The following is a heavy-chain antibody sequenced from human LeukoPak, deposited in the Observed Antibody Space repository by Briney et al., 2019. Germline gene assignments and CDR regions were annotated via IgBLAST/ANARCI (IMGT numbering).Heavy chain of an antibody. V-gene: IGHV3-30-3*01. CDR2: ISYDGSNK. CDR1: GFTFSTYA. D-gene: IGHD3-10*01. CDR3: ARTTTPHYYGSGSYALGY. Sequence: GRSLTLSCAASGFTFSTYAMHWVRQGPGKGLEWVAVISYDGSNKYYADSVKGRFTISRDNSTNTLYLQMSSLSAEDTAVYYCARTTTPHYYGSGSYALGYWGQGTLVTVPS. J-gene: IGHJ4*02.